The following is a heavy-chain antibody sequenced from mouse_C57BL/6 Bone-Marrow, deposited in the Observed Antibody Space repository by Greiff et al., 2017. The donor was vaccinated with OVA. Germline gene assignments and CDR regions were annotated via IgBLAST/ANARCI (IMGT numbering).Heavy chain of an antibody. V-gene: IGHV1-72*01. Sequence: QQSCKASGYTFTSYWMHWVKQRPGRGLEWIGRIDPNSGGTKYNEKFKSKATLTVDKPSSTAYMQLSSLTSEDSAVYYCAKGWFLGYWGQGTLVTVSA. CDR2: IDPNSGGT. D-gene: IGHD2-3*01. J-gene: IGHJ3*01. CDR1: GYTFTSYW. CDR3: AKGWFLGY.